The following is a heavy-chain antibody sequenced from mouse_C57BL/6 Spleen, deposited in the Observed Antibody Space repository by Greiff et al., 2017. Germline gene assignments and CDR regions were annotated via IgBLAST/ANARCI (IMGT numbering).Heavy chain of an antibody. CDR1: GYTFTSYW. Sequence: QVQLQQPGTELVKPGASVKLSCKASGYTFTSYWMHWVKQRPGQGLEWIGNINPSNGGTNYNEKFKSKATLSVDKSSSTAYMQLRSLTSEDSAVYYCAREGRTVLPYAMDYWGQGTSVTVSS. J-gene: IGHJ4*01. CDR2: INPSNGGT. D-gene: IGHD1-1*01. CDR3: AREGRTVLPYAMDY. V-gene: IGHV1-53*01.